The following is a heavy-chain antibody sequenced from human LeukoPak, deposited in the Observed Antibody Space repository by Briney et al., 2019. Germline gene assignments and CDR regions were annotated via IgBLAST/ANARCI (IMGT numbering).Heavy chain of an antibody. V-gene: IGHV3-23*01. Sequence: GGSLRLSCAVSGFTFSAYAMSWVRQAPGKGLEWVSAMSGSGGMTYYADSVKGRFSISRDNSKNTLHLQMDSLRAEDTAVYYCAKGAMPYYDGSGYNYFDYWGQGTPVTVSS. CDR2: MSGSGGMT. J-gene: IGHJ4*02. CDR3: AKGAMPYYDGSGYNYFDY. D-gene: IGHD3-22*01. CDR1: GFTFSAYA.